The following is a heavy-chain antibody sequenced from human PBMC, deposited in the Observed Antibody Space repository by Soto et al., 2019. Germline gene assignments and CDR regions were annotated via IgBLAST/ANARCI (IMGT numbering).Heavy chain of an antibody. D-gene: IGHD1-26*01. CDR2: IYYSGST. CDR3: ATQQVGGSYVYTFDP. CDR1: GGSISSSSYY. Sequence: PSETLSLTCTVSGGSISSSSYYWGWIRQPPGNGLEWIGSIYYSGSTYYNPSLKSRVTISVDTSKNHFSLKLSSVTAADTAVYYCATQQVGGSYVYTFDPWGQGTLVT. J-gene: IGHJ5*02. V-gene: IGHV4-39*02.